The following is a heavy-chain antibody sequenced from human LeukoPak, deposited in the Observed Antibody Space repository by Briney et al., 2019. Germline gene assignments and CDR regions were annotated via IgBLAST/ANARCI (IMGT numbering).Heavy chain of an antibody. J-gene: IGHJ4*02. CDR1: GFTFIDYN. D-gene: IGHD1-26*01. CDR3: ARGLVGATSKNYFDS. V-gene: IGHV3-21*01. CDR2: ISSSSSYI. Sequence: GGSLRLSCAGSGFTFIDYNMNWVRQAPGKGLEWVSSISSSSSYIYYADSVQGRFTISRDNAKNSLYLQLISLRAEDTAVYYCARGLVGATSKNYFDSWGQGILVTVSS.